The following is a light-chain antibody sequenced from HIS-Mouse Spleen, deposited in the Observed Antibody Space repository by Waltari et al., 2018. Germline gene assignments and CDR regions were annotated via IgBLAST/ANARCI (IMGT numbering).Light chain of an antibody. CDR3: QQYGSSPPYT. CDR2: AAS. CDR1: QGISSY. Sequence: DIQLTQSPSFLSASVGDRVTITCRASQGISSYLAWYQQKPGKAPKLLIYAASTLQSGVPSRFSGSGSGTEFTLTISSLQPEDFAVYYCQQYGSSPPYTFGQGTKLEIK. V-gene: IGKV1-9*01. J-gene: IGKJ2*01.